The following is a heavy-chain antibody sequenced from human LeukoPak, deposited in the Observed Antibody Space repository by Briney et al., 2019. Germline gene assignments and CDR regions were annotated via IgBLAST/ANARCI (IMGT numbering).Heavy chain of an antibody. V-gene: IGHV4-34*01. J-gene: IGHJ4*02. CDR1: GGSFSGYY. D-gene: IGHD1-26*01. CDR2: INHSGST. Sequence: SETLSLTCAVYGGSFSGYYWSWIRQPPGKGLEWIGEINHSGSTNYNPSLKSRVAISVDTSKNQFSLKLSSVTAADTAVYYCARGGRLVGATDLFGYWGQGTLVTVSS. CDR3: ARGGRLVGATDLFGY.